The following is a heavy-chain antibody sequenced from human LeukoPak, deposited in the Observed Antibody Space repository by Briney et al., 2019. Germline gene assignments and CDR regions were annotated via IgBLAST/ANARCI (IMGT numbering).Heavy chain of an antibody. Sequence: PGGSLRLSCAASGFTFGSYGMHWVRQAPGKGLEWVSYITNGGSTIHHADSVKGRFTISRDNAKKTLYLQMNSLRAEDTAVYYCARSIGLTGGGVDVWGQGTTVTVSS. V-gene: IGHV3-48*04. CDR3: ARSIGLTGGGVDV. D-gene: IGHD3-9*01. CDR1: GFTFGSYG. J-gene: IGHJ6*02. CDR2: ITNGGSTI.